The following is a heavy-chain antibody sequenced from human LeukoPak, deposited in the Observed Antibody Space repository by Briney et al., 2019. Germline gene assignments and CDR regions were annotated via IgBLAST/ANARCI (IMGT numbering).Heavy chain of an antibody. D-gene: IGHD1-1*01. V-gene: IGHV4-31*03. Sequence: PSETLSLTCTVSGGSISSGGYYWSWIRQHPGKGLEWIGYIYYSGSTYYNPSLKSRVTISVDTSKNQFSLKLSSVTAADTAGYYYSRATPTGTRDRGYFDYWGQGTLLTVSS. CDR3: SRATPTGTRDRGYFDY. J-gene: IGHJ4*02. CDR1: GGSISSGGYY. CDR2: IYYSGST.